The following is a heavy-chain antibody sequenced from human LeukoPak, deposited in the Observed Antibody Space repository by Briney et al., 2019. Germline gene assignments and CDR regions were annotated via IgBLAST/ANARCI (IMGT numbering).Heavy chain of an antibody. V-gene: IGHV3-23*01. D-gene: IGHD3-22*01. Sequence: GGSLRLSCTASGFSFSGHWMHWARQLPGKGLEWVSAISGSGGYTYYADSVEGRFTISRDNFKNTVYLQMNSLRAEDTAVHFCAKGRGGGSGFYSYFDSWGQGTLVTVSS. CDR3: AKGRGGGSGFYSYFDS. CDR1: GFSFSGHW. J-gene: IGHJ4*02. CDR2: ISGSGGYT.